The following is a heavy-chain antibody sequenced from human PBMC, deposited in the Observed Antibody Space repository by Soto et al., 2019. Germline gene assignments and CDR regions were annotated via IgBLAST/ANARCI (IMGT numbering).Heavy chain of an antibody. CDR2: IIPIFGTA. V-gene: IGHV1-69*12. CDR3: ARGVKQWEPHPSCFDY. Sequence: QVQLVQSGAEVKKPGSSVKVSCKASGGTFSSYAISWVRQAPGQGLEWMGGIIPIFGTANYAQKFQGRVTITADESTSSAYMELSSLRSEDTAVYYCARGVKQWEPHPSCFDYWGQGTLVTVSS. J-gene: IGHJ4*02. CDR1: GGTFSSYA. D-gene: IGHD1-26*01.